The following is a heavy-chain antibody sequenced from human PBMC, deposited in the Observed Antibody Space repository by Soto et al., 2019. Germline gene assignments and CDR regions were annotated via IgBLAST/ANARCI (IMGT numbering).Heavy chain of an antibody. V-gene: IGHV4-4*02. CDR1: GGSISSTHW. Sequence: QVQLQESGPGLVKPSGTLSLTCAVSGGSISSTHWWSWVRQPPGKGLEWIGEIYHSGSTNYNPSLKSRVTISVDKSKNQFSLKLSSVTAADTAVYYCARRNVTVAGPYYYYYGMDVWGQGTTVTVSS. CDR2: IYHSGST. J-gene: IGHJ6*02. CDR3: ARRNVTVAGPYYYYYGMDV. D-gene: IGHD6-19*01.